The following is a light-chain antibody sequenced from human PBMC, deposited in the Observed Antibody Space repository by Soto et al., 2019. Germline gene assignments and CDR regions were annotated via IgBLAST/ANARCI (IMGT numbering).Light chain of an antibody. CDR3: HHFGSSPQT. J-gene: IGKJ1*01. V-gene: IGKV3-20*01. Sequence: EVVLTQSPGTLSLSPGERATLSCRASQSVAGSYLAWYQQKPGRAPRLLIYAATRRATGIPDRFSGSGSGTDFTLTISTLEPDDFAVYYCHHFGSSPQTFGQGTKVEI. CDR1: QSVAGSY. CDR2: AAT.